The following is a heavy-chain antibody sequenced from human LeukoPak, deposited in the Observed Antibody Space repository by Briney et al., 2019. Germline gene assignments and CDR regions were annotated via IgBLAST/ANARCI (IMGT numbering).Heavy chain of an antibody. CDR2: IYCSGST. Sequence: PSQTLSLTCTVSGGSISSGGYYWSWIRQHPGKGLEWIGYIYCSGSTYYNPSLKSRVTISVDTSKNQFSLKLSSVTAADTAVYYCARDSYNWNHDLFYYYYMDVWGKGTTVTVSS. CDR3: ARDSYNWNHDLFYYYYMDV. V-gene: IGHV4-31*03. J-gene: IGHJ6*03. D-gene: IGHD1-14*01. CDR1: GGSISSGGYY.